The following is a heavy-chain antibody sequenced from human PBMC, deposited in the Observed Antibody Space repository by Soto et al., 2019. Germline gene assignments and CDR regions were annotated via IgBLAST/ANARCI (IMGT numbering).Heavy chain of an antibody. D-gene: IGHD2-15*01. Sequence: EVQLLESGGGLVQPGGSLRLSCAASGFTFSSYAMSWVRQAPGKGLEWVSAISGSGGSTYYADSVKGRFTISRDNSKNTLYLQMNSLSAEDTDVSYCAKKLGDCYDYWGQGTLVTVSS. V-gene: IGHV3-23*01. CDR1: GFTFSSYA. CDR3: AKKLGDCYDY. J-gene: IGHJ4*02. CDR2: ISGSGGST.